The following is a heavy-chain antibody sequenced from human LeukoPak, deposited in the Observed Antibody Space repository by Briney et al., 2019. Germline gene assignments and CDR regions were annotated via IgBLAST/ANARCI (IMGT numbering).Heavy chain of an antibody. J-gene: IGHJ4*02. CDR3: VRIATVTTPDY. Sequence: AGGSLRLSCAASGFTFSSYWMHWVRHPLGKGLVWVSRINPDGTTTNYADSVKGRFTISRDNAKNTLYLQMNSLTVEDTALYYCVRIATVTTPDYWGQGTLVTVSS. CDR2: INPDGTTT. D-gene: IGHD4-17*01. CDR1: GFTFSSYW. V-gene: IGHV3-74*01.